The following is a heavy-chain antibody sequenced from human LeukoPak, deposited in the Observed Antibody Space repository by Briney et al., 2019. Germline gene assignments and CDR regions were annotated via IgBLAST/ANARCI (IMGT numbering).Heavy chain of an antibody. D-gene: IGHD1-7*01. CDR3: ARARLKLFDP. J-gene: IGHJ5*02. V-gene: IGHV4-30-2*01. CDR1: GGSISSGGYS. Sequence: PSQTLSLTCAVSGGSISSGGYSWSWIRQPPGKGLEWIGYIYHSGSTYHNPSLKSRVTISVDRSKNQFSLKLSSVTAADTAVYYCARARLKLFDPWGQGTLVTVSS. CDR2: IYHSGST.